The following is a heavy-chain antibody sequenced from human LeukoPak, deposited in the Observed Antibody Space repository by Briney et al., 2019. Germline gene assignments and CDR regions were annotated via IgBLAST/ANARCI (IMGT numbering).Heavy chain of an antibody. CDR2: ISSSSSYI. D-gene: IGHD6-19*01. CDR1: GFSFSSYN. J-gene: IGHJ4*02. V-gene: IGHV3-21*01. CDR3: ARDRVPYSSGPTSFDY. Sequence: GSLILSCAVSGFSFSSYNMHWVRQAPGKGLEWVSFISSSSSYIYYTDSVKGRFTISRDNAQNSLFLQMNSLRAEDTAVYYCARDRVPYSSGPTSFDYWGQGILVTVSS.